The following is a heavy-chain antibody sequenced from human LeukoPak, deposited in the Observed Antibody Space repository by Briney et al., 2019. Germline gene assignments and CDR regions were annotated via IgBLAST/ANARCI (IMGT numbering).Heavy chain of an antibody. CDR3: ARDLGGNYGIFDY. CDR2: IAYDGSKK. V-gene: IGHV3-30*04. Sequence: GGSLRLSCVASGFTFSRHPMHWVRQAPGKGLEGVAVIAYDGSKKDYADSVKGRFTISRDNSKNTLHLQMNSLRAEDTAVYYCARDLGGNYGIFDYWGQGTLVTVSS. CDR1: GFTFSRHP. D-gene: IGHD4-11*01. J-gene: IGHJ4*02.